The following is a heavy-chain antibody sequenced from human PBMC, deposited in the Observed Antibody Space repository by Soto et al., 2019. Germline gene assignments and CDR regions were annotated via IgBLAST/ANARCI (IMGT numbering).Heavy chain of an antibody. CDR1: GFTFGDSY. D-gene: IGHD2-15*01. CDR2: ISPGSRYP. Sequence: GGSLRLSCAGSGFTFGDSYISWIRQAPGKGLEWLSYISPGSRYPAYADSVKGRFTISRDNAKRSLYLQMMSLTAEDTAIYYCVRGGGGGLFDPWGQGTMVTVSS. V-gene: IGHV3-11*06. J-gene: IGHJ5*02. CDR3: VRGGGGGLFDP.